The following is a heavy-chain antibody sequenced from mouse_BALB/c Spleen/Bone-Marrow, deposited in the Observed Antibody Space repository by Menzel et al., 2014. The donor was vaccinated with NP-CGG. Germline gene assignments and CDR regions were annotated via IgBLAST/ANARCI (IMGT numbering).Heavy chain of an antibody. CDR1: GFTFSDYG. Sequence: EVMLVESGGGLVQPGGSRKLSCAASGFTFSDYGMAWVRQAPGKGPEWVALISNLAYSICYADTVTGRFTISRENAKNTLYLEMSSLRSEDTAMYYCARLYGSGYGYAMDYWGQGTSVTVSS. CDR3: ARLYGSGYGYAMDY. J-gene: IGHJ4*01. V-gene: IGHV5-15*02. D-gene: IGHD1-1*01. CDR2: ISNLAYSI.